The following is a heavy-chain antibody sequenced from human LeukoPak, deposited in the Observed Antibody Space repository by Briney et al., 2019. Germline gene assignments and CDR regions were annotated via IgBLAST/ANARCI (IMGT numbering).Heavy chain of an antibody. CDR1: GGTFSSYA. CDR2: IIPIFGTA. J-gene: IGHJ2*01. V-gene: IGHV1-69*13. CDR3: ARGTVQRSGSLDWYFDL. Sequence: GASVKVSCKASGGTFSSYAISWVRQAPGQGLEWMGGIIPIFGTANYAQKFQGRVTITAVESTSTAYMELSSLRSEDTAVYYCARGTVQRSGSLDWYFDLWGRGTLVTVSS. D-gene: IGHD3-10*01.